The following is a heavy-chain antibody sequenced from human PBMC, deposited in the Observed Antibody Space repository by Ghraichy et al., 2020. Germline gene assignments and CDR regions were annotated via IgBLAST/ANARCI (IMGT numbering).Heavy chain of an antibody. Sequence: SETLSLTCAVSGYSISSGYYWAWIRQPPGKGLEWIGTIFHIGSTYYSPSLKSRVTISVDTSKNQFSLNLNLVTAADTAVYYCARDRAVSATAEYYFDYWGQGILVTVSS. CDR3: ARDRAVSATAEYYFDY. CDR2: IFHIGST. CDR1: GYSISSGYY. J-gene: IGHJ4*02. D-gene: IGHD6-13*01. V-gene: IGHV4-38-2*02.